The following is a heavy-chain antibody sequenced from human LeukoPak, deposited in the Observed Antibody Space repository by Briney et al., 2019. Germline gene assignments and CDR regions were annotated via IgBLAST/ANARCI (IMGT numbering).Heavy chain of an antibody. CDR3: ARIVGAGDAFDI. Sequence: ASETLSLXCTVSGGSISSGDYYWSWIRQPPGKGLEWIGYIYYSGSTYYNPSLKSRVTISVGTSKNQFSLKLSSVTAADTAVYYCARIVGAGDAFDIWGQGTMVTVSS. D-gene: IGHD1-26*01. CDR1: GGSISSGDYY. V-gene: IGHV4-30-4*08. J-gene: IGHJ3*02. CDR2: IYYSGST.